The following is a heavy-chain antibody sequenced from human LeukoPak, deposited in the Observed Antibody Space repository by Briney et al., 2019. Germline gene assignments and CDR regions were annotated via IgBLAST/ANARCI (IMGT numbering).Heavy chain of an antibody. CDR1: GASISSYY. D-gene: IGHD2-21*02. Sequence: SQTLSLTCTVAGASISSYYWSWIRQPAGKGLEWIGYIYYSGSTNYNPSLKSRVTISVDTSKNQFSLKLSSVTAADTAVYYCARGIVVVTATSYYYYGMDVWGQGTTVTVSS. CDR3: ARGIVVVTATSYYYYGMDV. V-gene: IGHV4-59*01. J-gene: IGHJ6*02. CDR2: IYYSGST.